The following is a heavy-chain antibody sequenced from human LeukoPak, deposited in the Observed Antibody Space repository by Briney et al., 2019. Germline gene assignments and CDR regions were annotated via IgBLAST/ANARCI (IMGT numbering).Heavy chain of an antibody. V-gene: IGHV4-59*08. J-gene: IGHJ5*02. Sequence: SETLSLTCLVTGGSISSYYCSWLRQPAGKGLAWIGYIYYSESTNYNPSLKSRVTISVDTSKNQFSLKLSSVTAADTAVYYCARRDSSSWRNWFDPWGQGTLVTVSS. CDR2: IYYSEST. CDR3: ARRDSSSWRNWFDP. CDR1: GGSISSYY. D-gene: IGHD6-13*01.